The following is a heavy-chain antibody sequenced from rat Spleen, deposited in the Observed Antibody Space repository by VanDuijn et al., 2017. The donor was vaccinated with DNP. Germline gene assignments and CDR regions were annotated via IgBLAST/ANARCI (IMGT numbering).Heavy chain of an antibody. CDR2: ITNTGGTT. V-gene: IGHV5-31*01. Sequence: EVQLVESGGGLVQPGRSLKLSCVASGFTFNNFWMTWIRQAPGKGLEWVASITNTGGTTYYPDSLKGRFTISRDNAKSTLYLQMDSLRSEDTATYYCTRRDYDGYYPFAYWGQGTLVTVSS. J-gene: IGHJ3*01. D-gene: IGHD1-12*03. CDR1: GFTFNNFW. CDR3: TRRDYDGYYPFAY.